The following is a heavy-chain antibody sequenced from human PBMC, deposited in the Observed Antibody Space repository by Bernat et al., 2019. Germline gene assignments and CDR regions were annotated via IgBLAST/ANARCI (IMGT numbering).Heavy chain of an antibody. J-gene: IGHJ4*02. CDR2: IRSKANSYAT. D-gene: IGHD2-15*01. V-gene: IGHV3-73*01. CDR3: TSTPIGY. Sequence: VQLVESGGGVVQPGRSLRLSCAASGFTFNNYGMHWVRQASGKGLEWVGRIRSKANSYATAYAASVKGRFTISRDDSKNTAYLQMNSLKTEDTAVYYCTSTPIGYWGQGTLVTVSS. CDR1: GFTFNNYG.